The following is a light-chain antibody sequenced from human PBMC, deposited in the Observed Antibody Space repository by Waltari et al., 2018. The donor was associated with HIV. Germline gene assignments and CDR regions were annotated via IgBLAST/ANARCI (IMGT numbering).Light chain of an antibody. CDR3: LQTYSSPWT. V-gene: IGKV1-39*01. CDR2: AAS. Sequence: DIQMTQSPSSLPASVGDRLPITCRASQSISSYLNWYQQKPGRAPELLIYAASSLQTGVPSRFSASGFGTDFTLTINSLQPEDFASYCCLQTYSSPWTFGQGTKV. J-gene: IGKJ1*01. CDR1: QSISSY.